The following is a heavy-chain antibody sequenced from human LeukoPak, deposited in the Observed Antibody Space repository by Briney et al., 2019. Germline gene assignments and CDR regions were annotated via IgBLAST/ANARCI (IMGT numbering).Heavy chain of an antibody. CDR3: ANGGLRFLEWLPLPDY. V-gene: IGHV3-48*01. CDR1: GFTFIGHN. J-gene: IGHJ4*02. Sequence: PGGSLRLSCAASGFTFIGHNMNWVRQAPGKGLEWVSFVSISSGTIYYADSVKGRFTISRDNSKNTLYLQMNSLRAEDTAVYYCANGGLRFLEWLPLPDYWGQGTLVTVSS. D-gene: IGHD3-3*01. CDR2: VSISSGTI.